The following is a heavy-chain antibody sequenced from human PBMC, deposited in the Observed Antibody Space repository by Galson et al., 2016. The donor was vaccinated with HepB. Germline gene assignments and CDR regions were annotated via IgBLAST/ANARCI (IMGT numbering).Heavy chain of an antibody. D-gene: IGHD1-7*01. CDR3: ARHHQNWNYLMWYYDL. Sequence: QSPGQGLQWIGSIYYTGSTYYNPSLKSRVTISVDTSTNQFSLNLSSVTAADTAVYYCARHHQNWNYLMWYYDLWGRGTLVTVSS. V-gene: IGHV4-39*01. CDR2: IYYTGST. J-gene: IGHJ2*01.